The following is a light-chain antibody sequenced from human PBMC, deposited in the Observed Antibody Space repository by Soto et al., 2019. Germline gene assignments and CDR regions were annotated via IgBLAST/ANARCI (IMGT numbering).Light chain of an antibody. CDR1: QYISSW. V-gene: IGKV1-5*03. CDR3: QQYKSFSLT. J-gene: IGKJ4*01. CDR2: KTS. Sequence: DIQMTQSPSTLSASVGDRVTITCRASQYISSWLAWYQQKPGKAPNLLIYKTSNLESGVPSRFSGSGSGTEFSLTISSLQPDDFATYYCQQYKSFSLTFGGGTRVEVK.